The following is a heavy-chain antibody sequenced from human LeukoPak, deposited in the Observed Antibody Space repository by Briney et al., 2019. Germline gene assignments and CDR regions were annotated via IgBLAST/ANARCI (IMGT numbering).Heavy chain of an antibody. V-gene: IGHV4-39*07. J-gene: IGHJ4*02. D-gene: IGHD2-2*01. CDR2: IYFSGST. Sequence: SQTLSLTCTVSGDSISSANYYWGWVRQPPGRGLEWIGSIYFSGSTYYNPSLKSRVTISVETSKVQFSLKLSSVTAADTAVYYCARDSCSSTSCRKKFDNWGQGTLVTVSS. CDR1: GDSISSANYY. CDR3: ARDSCSSTSCRKKFDN.